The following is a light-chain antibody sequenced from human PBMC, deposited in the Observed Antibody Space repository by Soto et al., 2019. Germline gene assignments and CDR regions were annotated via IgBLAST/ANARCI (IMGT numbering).Light chain of an antibody. J-gene: IGKJ1*01. CDR2: KAS. CDR3: QQYNSYSPWT. Sequence: DIQLTQSPSTLSASVGDRVTITCRASQCVGGWLAWYQQKPGKAPNLLIYKASSIKSGVPPRFSGSGSGTEFTLTISSLQPDDSATYYCQQYNSYSPWTFGQGTKVEI. V-gene: IGKV1-5*03. CDR1: QCVGGW.